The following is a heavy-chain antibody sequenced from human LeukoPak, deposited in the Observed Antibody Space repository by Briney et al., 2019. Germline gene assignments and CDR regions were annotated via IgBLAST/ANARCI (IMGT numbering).Heavy chain of an antibody. CDR1: GYTLTELS. CDR3: ATAYPGIAVAGTGFDY. CDR2: FDPEDGET. V-gene: IGHV1-24*01. D-gene: IGHD6-19*01. J-gene: IGHJ4*02. Sequence: ASVKVSCKVSGYTLTELSMHWVRQAPGKGLEWMGGFDPEDGETIYAQKFQGRVTMTEDTSTDTAYMELSSLRSEDTAVYYRATAYPGIAVAGTGFDYWGQGTLVTVSS.